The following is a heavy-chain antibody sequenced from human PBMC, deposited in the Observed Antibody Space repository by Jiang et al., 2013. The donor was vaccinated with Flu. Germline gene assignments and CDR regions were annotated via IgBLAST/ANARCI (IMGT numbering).Heavy chain of an antibody. CDR3: AREYATMDDSFDI. V-gene: IGHV3-30*04. J-gene: IGHJ3*02. Sequence: QLVESGGGVVQPGTSLRLSCAASGFTFSRSAMHWVRQAPGRGLEWLAVISYDGSHKTYADSVRGRFTISRDNSKNTLFLQTDSLRLGDTALYYCAREYATMDDSFDIWGQGTMVTVSS. CDR2: ISYDGSHK. CDR1: GFTFSRSA. D-gene: IGHD4/OR15-4a*01.